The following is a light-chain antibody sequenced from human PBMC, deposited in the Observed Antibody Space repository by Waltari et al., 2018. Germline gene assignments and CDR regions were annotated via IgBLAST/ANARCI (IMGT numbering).Light chain of an antibody. J-gene: IGKJ1*01. CDR1: QSIDTN. CDR2: GAS. CDR3: QQYNNWPPWT. V-gene: IGKV3-15*01. Sequence: VMTQSPATLSLFPVERTVLSCWAIQSIDTNLAWFQQKPGQAPRLLISGASTRATNVPTRFSGSGSGTAFTLTISSLQSEDFAVYYCQQYNNWPPWTFGPGTKVEIK.